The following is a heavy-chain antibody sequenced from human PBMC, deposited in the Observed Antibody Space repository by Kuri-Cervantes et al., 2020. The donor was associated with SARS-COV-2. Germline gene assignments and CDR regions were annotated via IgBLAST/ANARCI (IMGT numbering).Heavy chain of an antibody. Sequence: GESLKISCAASGFTFSSYSMNWVRQAPGKGLEWVEGIGSCGVTTYYADSVKGRFAVSRDDSKNTLTLQMNSLRAEDTAVYYCGKEGGHNEIDYWGQGTLVTVSS. CDR3: GKEGGHNEIDY. V-gene: IGHV3-23*01. D-gene: IGHD5-24*01. CDR1: GFTFSSYS. CDR2: IGSCGVTT. J-gene: IGHJ4*02.